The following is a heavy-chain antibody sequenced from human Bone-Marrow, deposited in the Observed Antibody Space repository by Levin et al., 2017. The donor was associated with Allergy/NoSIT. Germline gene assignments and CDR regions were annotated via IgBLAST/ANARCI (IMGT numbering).Heavy chain of an antibody. D-gene: IGHD1-26*01. CDR1: GGTFSSYA. J-gene: IGHJ3*02. CDR3: ARDMAKWELHAPDAFDI. V-gene: IGHV1-69*13. Sequence: ASVKVSCKASGGTFSSYAISWVRQAPGQGLEWMGGIIPIFGTANYAQKFQGRVTITADESTSTAYMELSSLRSEDTAVYYCARDMAKWELHAPDAFDIWGQGTMVTVSS. CDR2: IIPIFGTA.